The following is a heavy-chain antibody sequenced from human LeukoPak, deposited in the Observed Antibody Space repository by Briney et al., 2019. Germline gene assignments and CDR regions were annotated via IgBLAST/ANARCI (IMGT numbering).Heavy chain of an antibody. V-gene: IGHV3-9*01. CDR2: ISWNSGSI. CDR1: GFTFDDYA. Sequence: GGSLRLSCAASGFTFDDYAMHWVRQAPGKGLEWVSGISWNSGSIDYADSVKGRFTISRDNAKNSLHLQINSLRVEDTALYYCAKDYHSFKSSGFDYWGQGTLVTVSS. CDR3: AKDYHSFKSSGFDY. J-gene: IGHJ4*02. D-gene: IGHD3-22*01.